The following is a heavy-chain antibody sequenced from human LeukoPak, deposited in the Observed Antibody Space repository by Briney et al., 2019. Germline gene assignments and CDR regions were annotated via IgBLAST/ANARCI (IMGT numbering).Heavy chain of an antibody. Sequence: TXSLXCTVSXGSXSSXYWSWIRQXPGXGLGXIGYIYYSGSTYYNPSLKSRVTISLDTSKNQFSLKLSSVTAADTAVYYCARVKSFWRDAFDIWGQGTMVTVSS. CDR1: XGSXSSXY. V-gene: IGHV4-59*12. D-gene: IGHD1-1*01. J-gene: IGHJ3*02. CDR2: IYYSGST. CDR3: ARVKSFWRDAFDI.